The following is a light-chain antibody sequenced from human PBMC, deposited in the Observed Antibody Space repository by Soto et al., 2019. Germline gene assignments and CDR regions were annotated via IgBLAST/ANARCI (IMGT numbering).Light chain of an antibody. CDR1: SSDVGGYNH. V-gene: IGLV2-14*01. CDR2: EVR. Sequence: SALTQPASVSGSPGQSITISCPGTSSDVGGYNHVSWYQQHPGKAPKLIIYEVRNRPSGVSNRLSGSKSGNTASLTISGLQADDEADYYCCSYTSSSIRVFGGGTK. J-gene: IGLJ3*02. CDR3: CSYTSSSIRV.